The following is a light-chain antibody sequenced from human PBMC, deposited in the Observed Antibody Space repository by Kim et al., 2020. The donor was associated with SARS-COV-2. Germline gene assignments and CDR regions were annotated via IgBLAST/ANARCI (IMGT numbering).Light chain of an antibody. Sequence: SPGERAAPSCRASPSIVNSLAWYQQKPGQTPRLLIHDASNGATDIPARFSGSGAGTYFTLTISSLEPEDFAVYFCQQRSSWPPTLGQGTRLEIK. V-gene: IGKV3-11*01. CDR3: QQRSSWPPT. J-gene: IGKJ5*01. CDR2: DAS. CDR1: PSIVNS.